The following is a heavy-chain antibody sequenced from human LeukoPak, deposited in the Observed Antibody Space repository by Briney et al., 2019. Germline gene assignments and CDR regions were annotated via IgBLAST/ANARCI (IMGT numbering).Heavy chain of an antibody. CDR3: ATMPYYYDSSGYYYWFDP. J-gene: IGHJ5*02. Sequence: PSETLSLTCTVSGGSISSYYWSWIRQPPGKGLEWIGYIYYSGSTNYNPSLKSRVTISVDTSKNQFSLKLSSVTAAYTAVYYCATMPYYYDSSGYYYWFDPWGQGTLVTVSS. D-gene: IGHD3-22*01. CDR1: GGSISSYY. CDR2: IYYSGST. V-gene: IGHV4-59*01.